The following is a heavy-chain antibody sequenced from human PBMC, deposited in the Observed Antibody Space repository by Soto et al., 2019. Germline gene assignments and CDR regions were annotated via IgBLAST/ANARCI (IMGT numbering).Heavy chain of an antibody. CDR3: AGSSGSGWSYYYYGMDV. V-gene: IGHV4-34*01. D-gene: IGHD6-19*01. CDR2: INHSGST. J-gene: IGHJ6*02. CDR1: GGSFSGYY. Sequence: SETLSLTCAVYGGSFSGYYWSWIRQPPGKGLEWIGEINHSGSTNYNPSLKSRVTISVDTSKNQFSLKLSPVTAADTAVYYCAGSSGSGWSYYYYGMDVWGQGTSVTVSS.